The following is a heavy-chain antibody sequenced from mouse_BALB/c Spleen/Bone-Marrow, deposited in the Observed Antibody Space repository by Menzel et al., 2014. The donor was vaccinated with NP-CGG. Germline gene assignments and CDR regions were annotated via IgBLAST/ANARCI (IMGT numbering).Heavy chain of an antibody. D-gene: IGHD2-4*01. CDR2: INPYNDGT. Sequence: QQSGPELVKPGASVKMSCKASGYTFTSYVMHWVKQKPGQGLEWIGHINPYNDGTKYNEKFKGKATLTSDKSSSTAYMELSSLTSEDSAVYYCARDGDYDWFAYWGQGTLVTVSA. CDR3: ARDGDYDWFAY. J-gene: IGHJ3*01. CDR1: GYTFTSYV. V-gene: IGHV1-14*01.